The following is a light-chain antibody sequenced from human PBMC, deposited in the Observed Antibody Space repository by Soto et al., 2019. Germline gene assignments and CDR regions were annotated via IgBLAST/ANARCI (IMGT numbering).Light chain of an antibody. CDR2: AAS. CDR3: QQYNSYPLT. CDR1: QSISSY. V-gene: IGKV1-39*01. J-gene: IGKJ4*01. Sequence: DIQMTQSPSSLSASVGDRVTITCRASQSISSYLNWYQQKPGKAPKLLIYAASSLKSGVPARFSGSGSGTEFTLTISSLQPDDFATYYCQQYNSYPLTFGGGTKVDIK.